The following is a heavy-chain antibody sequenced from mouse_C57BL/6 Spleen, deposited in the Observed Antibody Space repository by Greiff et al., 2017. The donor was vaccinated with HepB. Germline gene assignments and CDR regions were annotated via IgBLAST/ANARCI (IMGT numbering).Heavy chain of an antibody. J-gene: IGHJ4*01. V-gene: IGHV5-17*01. CDR2: ISSGSSTC. Sequence: EVQLVESGGGLVKPGGSLKLSCAASGFTFSDYGMHWVRQAPEKGLEWVAYISSGSSTCYYADTVKGRFTISRDNAKNTLFLQMTSLRSEDTAMYYCARRDYYYAMDYWGQGTSVTVSS. CDR1: GFTFSDYG. CDR3: ARRDYYYAMDY.